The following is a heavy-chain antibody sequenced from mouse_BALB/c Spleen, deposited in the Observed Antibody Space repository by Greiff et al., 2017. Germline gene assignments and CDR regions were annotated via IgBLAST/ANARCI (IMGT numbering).Heavy chain of an antibody. J-gene: IGHJ4*01. Sequence: EVQVVESGGGLVQPGGSRKLSCAASGFTFSSFGMHWVRQAPEKGLEWVAYISSGSSTIYYADTVKGRFTISRDNPKNTLFLQMTSLRSEDTAMYYCARGLYAMDYGGQGTSVTVSS. CDR3: ARGLYAMDY. CDR1: GFTFSSFG. CDR2: ISSGSSTI. V-gene: IGHV5-17*02.